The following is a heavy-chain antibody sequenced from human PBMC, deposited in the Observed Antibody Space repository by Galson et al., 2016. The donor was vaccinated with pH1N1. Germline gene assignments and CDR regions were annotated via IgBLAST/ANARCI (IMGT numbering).Heavy chain of an antibody. J-gene: IGHJ4*02. Sequence: SLRLSCAASGFTLSSYPMNWVRQAPGKGLEWVASISRNSGSIYYGDTVKGRFTISRDNAKNSLFLQMNTLRAEDTAVYFCAREDSSGYGYFDYWGQGTLVTVSS. CDR3: AREDSSGYGYFDY. V-gene: IGHV3-21*01. CDR1: GFTLSSYP. CDR2: ISRNSGSI. D-gene: IGHD3-22*01.